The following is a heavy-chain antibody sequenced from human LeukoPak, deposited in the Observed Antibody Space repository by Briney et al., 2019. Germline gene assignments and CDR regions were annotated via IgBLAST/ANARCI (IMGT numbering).Heavy chain of an antibody. CDR1: GFTFSSYA. CDR2: ISDGGGTT. CDR3: ARVGIAAAGLSFDY. Sequence: GGSLRLSCAASGFTFSSYAMSWVRQAPGKGLEWVSVISDGGGTTYYADSVKGRFTITRDNSKNTLYLQMNSLRAEDTAVYYCARVGIAAAGLSFDYWGQGTLVTVSS. D-gene: IGHD6-13*01. V-gene: IGHV3-23*01. J-gene: IGHJ4*02.